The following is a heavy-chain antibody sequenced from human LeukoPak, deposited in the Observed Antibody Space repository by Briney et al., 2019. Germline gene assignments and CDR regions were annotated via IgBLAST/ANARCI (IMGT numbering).Heavy chain of an antibody. CDR3: AKDWTGGRYYLFDY. V-gene: IGHV3-74*01. Sequence: PGGSLRLSCAASGFTFSSYWMHWVRQAPGKGLVWVSRINSDGSSTSYADSVKGRFTISRDNSKNTLYLQMNSLRAEDTAVYYCAKDWTGGRYYLFDYWGQGTLVTVSS. CDR1: GFTFSSYW. J-gene: IGHJ4*02. D-gene: IGHD1-26*01. CDR2: INSDGSST.